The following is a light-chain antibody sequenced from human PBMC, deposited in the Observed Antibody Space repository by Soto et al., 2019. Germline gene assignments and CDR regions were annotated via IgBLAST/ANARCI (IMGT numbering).Light chain of an antibody. CDR3: AAWDDSLNGVV. V-gene: IGLV1-44*01. Sequence: QSVLTQPPSASGTPGQWVTISCSGSSSNIGSNTVNWYQQLPGTAPKLLIYSNNQRPSGVPDRLSGSKSGTSASLAISGLQSEDEADYYCAAWDDSLNGVVFGGGTKLTVL. CDR1: SSNIGSNT. J-gene: IGLJ2*01. CDR2: SNN.